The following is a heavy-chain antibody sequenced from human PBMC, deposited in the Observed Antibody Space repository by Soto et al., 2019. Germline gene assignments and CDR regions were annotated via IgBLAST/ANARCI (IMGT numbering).Heavy chain of an antibody. D-gene: IGHD2-15*01. CDR3: ARAYSGRLPRRADYYYDMDV. J-gene: IGHJ6*02. V-gene: IGHV3-13*05. CDR2: LGAADDP. CDR1: AFTLSAYD. Sequence: GGSLRLSCAASAFTLSAYDMHWVRQPNGKGLEWVSALGAADDPYYLGSVKGRLTISRENAKNSLYLQMNNLRAGDTAVYYCARAYSGRLPRRADYYYDMDVWGQGTTVTVSS.